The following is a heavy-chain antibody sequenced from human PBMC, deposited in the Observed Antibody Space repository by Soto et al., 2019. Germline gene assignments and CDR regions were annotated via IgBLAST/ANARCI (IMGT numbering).Heavy chain of an antibody. CDR1: GFTVSSHI. CDR2: ITTAGGT. CDR3: APHVSCSGGSCQYDAFAI. V-gene: IGHV3-23*01. D-gene: IGHD2-15*01. Sequence: GGSLRLSCEGSGFTVSSHIMTWIRQAPGKGPEWVSTITTAGGTYYADSVKGRFAMSRDTSENTLYLQMNNLGAEDTAAFYCAPHVSCSGGSCQYDAFAIRGQGTMVTVSS. J-gene: IGHJ3*02.